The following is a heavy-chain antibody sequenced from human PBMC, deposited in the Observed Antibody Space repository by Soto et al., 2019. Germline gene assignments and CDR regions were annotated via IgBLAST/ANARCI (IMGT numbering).Heavy chain of an antibody. Sequence: PGGSLRLSCAASGFTFSNAWMNWVRQAPGKGLEWVGRIKSKTDGGTTDYAAPVKGRFTISRDDSKNTLYLQMNSLKTEDTAVYYSTTEDSSGYYSDYYYYYGMDVWGQGTTVTVSS. CDR1: GFTFSNAW. J-gene: IGHJ6*02. CDR3: TTEDSSGYYSDYYYYYGMDV. V-gene: IGHV3-15*07. CDR2: IKSKTDGGTT. D-gene: IGHD3-22*01.